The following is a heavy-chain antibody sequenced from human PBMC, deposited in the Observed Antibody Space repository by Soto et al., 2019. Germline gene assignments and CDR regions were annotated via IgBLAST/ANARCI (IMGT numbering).Heavy chain of an antibody. D-gene: IGHD4-4*01. V-gene: IGHV1-69*01. CDR1: GGTFSSYA. J-gene: IGHJ6*02. CDR3: ARDSNYVYDYYYYYGMDV. CDR2: IIPIFGTA. Sequence: QVQLVQSGAEVKKPGSSVKVSCKASGGTFSSYAISWVRQAPGQGLEWMGGIIPIFGTANYAQKFQGRVTTTADESTSTAYMELSSLRSEDTAVYYCARDSNYVYDYYYYYGMDVWGQGTTVTVSS.